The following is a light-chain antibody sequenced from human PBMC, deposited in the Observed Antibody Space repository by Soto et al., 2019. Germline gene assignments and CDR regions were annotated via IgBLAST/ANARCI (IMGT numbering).Light chain of an antibody. J-gene: IGKJ2*01. V-gene: IGKV3-20*01. Sequence: EIVLTQSPGTLSLSPGERATLSCRASQSVSSSYLAWYQQKPGQAPRLLIYGASSRATGIPDRFSGSGSGTDFTLTTSRQEPEDFAVYYSQQYGSSPYTFGQGTKLETK. CDR2: GAS. CDR1: QSVSSSY. CDR3: QQYGSSPYT.